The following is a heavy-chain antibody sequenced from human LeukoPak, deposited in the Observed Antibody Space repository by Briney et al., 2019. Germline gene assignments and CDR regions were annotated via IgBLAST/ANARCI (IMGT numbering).Heavy chain of an antibody. V-gene: IGHV4-39*01. D-gene: IGHD4-17*01. CDR1: GGSINSRSYY. J-gene: IGHJ6*03. Sequence: PSETLSLTCTVSGGSINSRSYYWDWIRQPPGKGLEWIGSVYYGGTTYYNPSLKSRVTISEDTSKNQFSLKLSSVTAADTAVYYCARRATTVTTGYYYYCMDVWGKGTTVTVSS. CDR3: ARRATTVTTGYYYYCMDV. CDR2: VYYGGTT.